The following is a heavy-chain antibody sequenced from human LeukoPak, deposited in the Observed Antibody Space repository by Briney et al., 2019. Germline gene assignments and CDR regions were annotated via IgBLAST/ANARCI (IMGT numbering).Heavy chain of an antibody. J-gene: IGHJ4*02. CDR2: INPNSGGT. Sequence: ASVKVSCKASGYTFTGYYMHWVRQAPGQGLEWMGWINPNSGGTNYAQKFQGRVTMTRDTSISTAYMELSRLRSDDTAVYYCAREFDGSEDDYYFDYWGQGTLVTVSS. CDR1: GYTFTGYY. D-gene: IGHD3-10*01. V-gene: IGHV1-2*02. CDR3: AREFDGSEDDYYFDY.